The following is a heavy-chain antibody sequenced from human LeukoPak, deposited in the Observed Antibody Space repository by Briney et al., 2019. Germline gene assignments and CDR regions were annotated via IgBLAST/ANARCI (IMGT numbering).Heavy chain of an antibody. D-gene: IGHD3-22*01. CDR3: AREDSRSYFDY. J-gene: IGHJ4*02. CDR1: GGSISSYY. CDR2: IYYSGST. V-gene: IGHV4-59*01. Sequence: SETLFLTCTVSGGSISSYYWSWIRQPPGKGLEWIGYIYYSGSTNYNPSLKSRVTISVDTSKNQFSLKLSSVTAADTAVYYCAREDSRSYFDYWGQGTLVTVSS.